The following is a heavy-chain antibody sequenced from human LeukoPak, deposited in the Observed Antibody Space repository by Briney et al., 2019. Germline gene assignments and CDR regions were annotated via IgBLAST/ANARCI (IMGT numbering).Heavy chain of an antibody. CDR3: GEGPLGAMGRSWYWYFDL. Sequence: GRCLRLSCAASGFTFDDSAMHSVRQAPGEGLEWVSGISLNSGSISYSESVKGRFTISRDNAKNSLYLQMNSLSAEDTALYYCGEGPLGAMGRSWYWYFDLWGRGTLVTVSS. J-gene: IGHJ2*01. CDR2: ISLNSGSI. D-gene: IGHD3-10*01. CDR1: GFTFDDSA. V-gene: IGHV3-9*01.